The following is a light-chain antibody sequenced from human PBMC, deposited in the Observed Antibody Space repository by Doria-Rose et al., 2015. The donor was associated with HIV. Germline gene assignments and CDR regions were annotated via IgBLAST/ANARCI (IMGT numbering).Light chain of an antibody. J-gene: IGKJ1*01. CDR3: HQYGHAWM. V-gene: IGKV3-20*01. CDR2: DGS. CDR1: QSFSSTY. Sequence: IVLTQSPGTLSLSPGERATLSCRASQSFSSTYLAWYQQKPGQAPSLLIYDGSTRATGIPDRFSASGSGTDFTLTINRLEPEDLGLYYCHQYGHAWMFGEGTKVE.